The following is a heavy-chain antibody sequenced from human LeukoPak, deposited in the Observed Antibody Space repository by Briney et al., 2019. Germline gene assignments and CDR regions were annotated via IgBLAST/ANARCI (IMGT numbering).Heavy chain of an antibody. Sequence: PSETLSLTCTVSGGSISSYYWSWIRQPPGKGLEWIGYISDSGDTNFNPSLKSRVTISIDTSKNRFSLKLTSVTAADTAVYYCARGGGAAGHNYEFDYWGQGTLVTVSS. V-gene: IGHV4-59*01. D-gene: IGHD5-24*01. CDR3: ARGGGAAGHNYEFDY. CDR2: ISDSGDT. CDR1: GGSISSYY. J-gene: IGHJ4*02.